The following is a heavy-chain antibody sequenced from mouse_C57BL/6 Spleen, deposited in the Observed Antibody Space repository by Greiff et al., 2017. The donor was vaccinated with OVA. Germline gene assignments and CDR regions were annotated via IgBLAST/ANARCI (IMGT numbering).Heavy chain of an antibody. V-gene: IGHV1-54*01. J-gene: IGHJ2*01. CDR2: INPGSGGT. D-gene: IGHD2-4*01. Sequence: VQLQQSGAELVRPGTSVKVSCKASGYAFTNYLIEWVKQRPGQGLEWIGVINPGSGGTNYNEKFKGKATLTADKSSSTAYMQLSSLTSEDSAVYFCARGRRDYDYFDYWGQGTTLTVSS. CDR3: ARGRRDYDYFDY. CDR1: GYAFTNYL.